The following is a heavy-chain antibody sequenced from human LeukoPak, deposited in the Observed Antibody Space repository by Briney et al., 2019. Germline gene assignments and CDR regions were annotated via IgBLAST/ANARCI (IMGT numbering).Heavy chain of an antibody. V-gene: IGHV4-38-2*02. CDR2: IYHSGST. CDR1: GYSISSGYY. Sequence: QSSETLSLTCTVSGYSISSGYYWGWIRQPPGKGLEWIGSIYHSGSTYYNPSLKSRVTISVDTSKNQFSLKLSSVTAADTAVYYCARVTGRDAFDIWGQGPMVTVSS. J-gene: IGHJ3*02. CDR3: ARVTGRDAFDI.